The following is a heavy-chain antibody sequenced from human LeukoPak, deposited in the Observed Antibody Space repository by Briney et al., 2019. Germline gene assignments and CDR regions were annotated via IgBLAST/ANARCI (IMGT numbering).Heavy chain of an antibody. CDR3: ARGGLVRGSLNSLTGFDI. J-gene: IGHJ3*02. Sequence: SQTLSLTCDISGDSVSSGSGGWNWIRLSPSRGLEWLGIIYYRSQWYNDDAVSVKGRISINPDTAKNQFSLHLNSVTPDDTALYYCARGGLVRGSLNSLTGFDIWGQGAMVTVSS. CDR2: IYYRSQWYN. D-gene: IGHD3-10*01. V-gene: IGHV6-1*01. CDR1: GDSVSSGSGG.